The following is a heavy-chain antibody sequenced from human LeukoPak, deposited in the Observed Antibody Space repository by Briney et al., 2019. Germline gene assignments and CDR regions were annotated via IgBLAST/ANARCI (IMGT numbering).Heavy chain of an antibody. V-gene: IGHV4-59*08. CDR1: GGSISSYY. J-gene: IGHJ3*02. CDR3: ARHVKGATNAFEI. Sequence: PSETLSLTCTVSGGSISSYYWSWVRQPPGKGLEWIGHIYYSGSTSYNPSLKSRVTTLVDTSKNQFSLELSSVTAADTAVYYCARHVKGATNAFEIWGQGTMVTVSP. D-gene: IGHD1-26*01. CDR2: IYYSGST.